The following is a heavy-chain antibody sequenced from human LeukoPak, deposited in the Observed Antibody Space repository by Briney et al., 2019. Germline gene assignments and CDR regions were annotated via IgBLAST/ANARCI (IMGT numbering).Heavy chain of an antibody. CDR2: ISSSSSYI. Sequence: TGGSLRLSCAASGFTFSSYSMNWVRQAPGKGLEWVSSISSSSSYIYYADSVKGRFTISRDNAKNSLYLQMYSLRAEDTAVYYCATEDDYGDAGVDYWGQGTLVTVSS. D-gene: IGHD4-17*01. V-gene: IGHV3-21*01. CDR3: ATEDDYGDAGVDY. J-gene: IGHJ4*02. CDR1: GFTFSSYS.